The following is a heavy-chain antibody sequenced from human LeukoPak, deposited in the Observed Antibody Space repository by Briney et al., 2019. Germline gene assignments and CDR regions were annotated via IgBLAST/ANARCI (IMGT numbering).Heavy chain of an antibody. CDR1: GGTFSSYA. J-gene: IGHJ5*02. CDR2: FIPIFGTA. V-gene: IGHV1-69*05. Sequence: GASVKVSCKASGGTFSSYAISWVRQAPGQGLEWMGGFIPIFGTANYAQKFQGRVTITTDESTSTAYMELSSLRSEDTAVYYCARDRDITIFGVVRNWFDPWGQGTLVTVSS. CDR3: ARDRDITIFGVVRNWFDP. D-gene: IGHD3-3*01.